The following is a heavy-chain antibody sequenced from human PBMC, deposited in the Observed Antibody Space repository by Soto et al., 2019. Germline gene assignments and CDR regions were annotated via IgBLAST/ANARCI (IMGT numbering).Heavy chain of an antibody. D-gene: IGHD3-3*01. CDR2: ISWNSGSI. Sequence: PGGSLRLSCAASGFTFDDYAMHWVRQAPGKGLEWVSGISWNSGSIGYADSVKGRFTISRDNAKNSLYLQMNSLRAEDTALYYCAKVSSYDDCWSGYYDYWGQGT. V-gene: IGHV3-9*01. CDR3: AKVSSYDDCWSGYYDY. J-gene: IGHJ4*02. CDR1: GFTFDDYA.